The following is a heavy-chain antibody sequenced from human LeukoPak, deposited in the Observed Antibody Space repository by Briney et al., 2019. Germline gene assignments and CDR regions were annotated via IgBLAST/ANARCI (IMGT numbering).Heavy chain of an antibody. J-gene: IGHJ4*02. CDR3: ARETYYDFWSGYYKETRHPECFDY. Sequence: ASVRVSCKASGYTFTSYYMHWVRQAPGQGLEWMGIINPSGGSTSYAQKFQGRVTISVDTSKNQFSLKLSSVTAADTAVYYCARETYYDFWSGYYKETRHPECFDYWGQGTLVTVSS. CDR2: INPSGGST. D-gene: IGHD3-3*01. V-gene: IGHV1-46*01. CDR1: GYTFTSYY.